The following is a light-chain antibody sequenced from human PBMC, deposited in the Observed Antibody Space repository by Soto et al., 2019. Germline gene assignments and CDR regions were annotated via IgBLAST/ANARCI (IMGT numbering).Light chain of an antibody. J-gene: IGKJ1*01. V-gene: IGKV4-1*01. CDR1: QSVLSSSNNKNC. CDR3: QQYYTIPWT. Sequence: DIVMTQSPDSLAVSLGERATINCKSSQSVLSSSNNKNCLAWYQQKPGQPPRLLIYWASTRESGVPDRFSGSGSGTDFTLTISSLQAEDVAVYYCQQYYTIPWTFGQGTKV. CDR2: WAS.